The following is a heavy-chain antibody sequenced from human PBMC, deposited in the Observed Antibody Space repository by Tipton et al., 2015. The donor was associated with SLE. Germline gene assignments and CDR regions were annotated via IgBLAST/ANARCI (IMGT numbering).Heavy chain of an antibody. J-gene: IGHJ4*02. CDR3: ARDPGGSYLDY. D-gene: IGHD1-26*01. V-gene: IGHV4-59*01. Sequence: TLSLTCTVSGGSISSYYWSWIRQPPGRGLEWIGYISYSGSPNYNPSLKSRVTISVDTSKNQFSLKLSSVTAADTAVYYCARDPGGSYLDYWGQGTLVTVSS. CDR2: ISYSGSP. CDR1: GGSISSYY.